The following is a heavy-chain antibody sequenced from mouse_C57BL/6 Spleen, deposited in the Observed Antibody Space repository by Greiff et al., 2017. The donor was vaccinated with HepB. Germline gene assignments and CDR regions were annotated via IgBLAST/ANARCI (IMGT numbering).Heavy chain of an antibody. Sequence: VHLVESGAELVRPGTSVKVSCKASGYAFTNYLIEWVKQRPGQGLEWIGVINPGSGGTNYNEKFKGKATLTADKSSSTAYMQLSSLTSEDSAVYFCARGLGRYWYFDVWGTGTTVTVSS. D-gene: IGHD4-1*01. V-gene: IGHV1-54*01. CDR1: GYAFTNYL. CDR3: ARGLGRYWYFDV. J-gene: IGHJ1*03. CDR2: INPGSGGT.